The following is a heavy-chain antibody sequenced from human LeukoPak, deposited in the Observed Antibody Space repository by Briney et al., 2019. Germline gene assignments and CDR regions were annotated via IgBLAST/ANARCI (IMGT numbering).Heavy chain of an antibody. CDR2: IKEDGTET. V-gene: IGHV3-7*03. D-gene: IGHD5-24*01. J-gene: IGHJ4*02. CDR1: GFMFSSNW. CDR3: AKEGRSLQTY. Sequence: GGSLRLSCAASGFMFSSNWMSWVRLAPGKGLEWEANIKEDGTETYYVDSVKGRFTISRDNAKNSLYLQMNSLRVEDTAVYYCAKEGRSLQTYWGQGTLVTVSS.